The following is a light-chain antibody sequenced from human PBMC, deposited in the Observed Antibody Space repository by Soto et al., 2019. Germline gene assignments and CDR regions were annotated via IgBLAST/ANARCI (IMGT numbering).Light chain of an antibody. CDR1: QSVTSN. CDR2: RAS. CDR3: QQYNNWPPIT. J-gene: IGKJ5*01. Sequence: MTQSRSTVSVSTVEIVTLDCRVSQSVTSNLAWYQHKPGQSPRLLIYRASARATGVPDRFSGSGSGTEFTLTISSLQSEDFAVYYCQQYNNWPPITFGQGTRLEIK. V-gene: IGKV3-15*01.